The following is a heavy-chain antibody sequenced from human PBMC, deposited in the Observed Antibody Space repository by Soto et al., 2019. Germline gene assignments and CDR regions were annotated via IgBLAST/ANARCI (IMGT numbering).Heavy chain of an antibody. Sequence: QVQLVQSGAEVKKSGASVKVSCKASGYSVSDYFIQWVRQAPGQGLEWVAWINPKSAATNYAKKFQGRVSLDWDTSFSTAYMELTRLRPDDTAVYYCARIKWGLDYYNGMDVWGQGTTVIVSS. CDR1: GYSVSDYF. V-gene: IGHV1-2*02. D-gene: IGHD1-26*01. CDR2: INPKSAAT. J-gene: IGHJ6*02. CDR3: ARIKWGLDYYNGMDV.